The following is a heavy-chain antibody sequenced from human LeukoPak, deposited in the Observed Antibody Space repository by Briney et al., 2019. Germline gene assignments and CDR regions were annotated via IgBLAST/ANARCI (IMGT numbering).Heavy chain of an antibody. CDR1: GGSINSGDKY. Sequence: SETLSLTCSVSGGSINSGDKYWSWIRQPPGKGLEWIGYVHYSGTTHYNPSLKSRLTISLDTSKNQFSLKLSSVTAADTAVYYRGRDWRVASWGQGNLVTVSS. J-gene: IGHJ4*02. CDR3: GRDWRVAS. CDR2: VHYSGTT. V-gene: IGHV4-30-4*01.